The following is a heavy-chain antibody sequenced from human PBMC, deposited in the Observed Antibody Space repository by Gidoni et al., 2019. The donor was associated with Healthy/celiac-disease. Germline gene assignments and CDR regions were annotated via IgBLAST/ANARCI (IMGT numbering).Heavy chain of an antibody. J-gene: IGHJ5*02. CDR3: AGLHNWNDP. Sequence: QVQLVQSGAEVKKPGSSVTVSCKASGGTFSSYAISWVRQAPGQGLGWMGGIIPIVGTANYAQKFRGRVTITADKSPSTAYMELSSLRSEDTAVYYCAGLHNWNDPWGQGTLVTVSS. CDR2: IIPIVGTA. CDR1: GGTFSSYA. V-gene: IGHV1-69*06.